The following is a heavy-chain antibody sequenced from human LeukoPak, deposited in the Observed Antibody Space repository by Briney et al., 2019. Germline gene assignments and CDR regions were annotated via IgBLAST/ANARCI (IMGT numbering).Heavy chain of an antibody. CDR3: ARRMATIPRPFDY. J-gene: IGHJ4*02. V-gene: IGHV4-34*01. D-gene: IGHD5-24*01. Sequence: SETLSLTCAVYGGSFSGYYWSWIRQPPGKGLEWIGEINHSGSTNYNPSPKSRVTISVDTSKNQFSLKLSSVTAADTAVYYCARRMATIPRPFDYWGQGTLVTVSS. CDR2: INHSGST. CDR1: GGSFSGYY.